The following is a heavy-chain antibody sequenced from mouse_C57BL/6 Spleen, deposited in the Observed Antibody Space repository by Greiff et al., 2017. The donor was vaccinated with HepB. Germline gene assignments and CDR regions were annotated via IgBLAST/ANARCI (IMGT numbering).Heavy chain of an antibody. CDR2: INPNNGGT. V-gene: IGHV1-26*01. CDR3: AREKYDSMDY. J-gene: IGHJ4*01. D-gene: IGHD2-4*01. CDR1: GYTFTDYY. Sequence: EVQLQQSGPELVKPGASVKISCKASGYTFTDYYMNWVKQSHGKSLEWIGDINPNNGGTSYNQKFKGKATLTVDKSSSTAYMELRSLTSEDSAVYYCAREKYDSMDYWGQGTSVTVSS.